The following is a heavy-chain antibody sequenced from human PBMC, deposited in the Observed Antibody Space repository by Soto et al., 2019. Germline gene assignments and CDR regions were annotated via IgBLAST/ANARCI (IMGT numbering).Heavy chain of an antibody. CDR1: GGTFSSYA. V-gene: IGHV1-69*13. D-gene: IGHD3-22*01. CDR3: ARVDYDSSGKIDP. CDR2: IIPIFGTA. Sequence: GASVKVSCKASGGTFSSYAISWVRQAPGQGLEWMGGIIPIFGTANYAQKFQGRVTITADESTSTAYMELSSLRSEDTAVYYCARVDYDSSGKIDPWGQGTLVTVSS. J-gene: IGHJ5*02.